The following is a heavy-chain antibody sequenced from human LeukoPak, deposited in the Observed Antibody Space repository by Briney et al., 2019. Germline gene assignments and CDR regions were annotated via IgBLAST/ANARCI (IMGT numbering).Heavy chain of an antibody. J-gene: IGHJ4*02. CDR1: GDSVSSANTA. Sequence: SQTLSLTCAISGDSVSSANTAWNWIRQCPSRGLEWLGRTYYRSNWFTDYAVSVKSRITINPDTSKNQFSLQLNSLTPEDTAVYYCARGWGFDFWGQGTLVTVSS. CDR2: TYYRSNWFT. D-gene: IGHD7-27*01. V-gene: IGHV6-1*01. CDR3: ARGWGFDF.